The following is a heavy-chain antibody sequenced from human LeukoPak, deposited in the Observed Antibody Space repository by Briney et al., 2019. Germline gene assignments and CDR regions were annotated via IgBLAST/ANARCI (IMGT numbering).Heavy chain of an antibody. J-gene: IGHJ4*02. CDR3: ASSASYAYFAF. CDR2: IYPGDSDP. V-gene: IGHV5-51*01. D-gene: IGHD3-16*01. Sequence: GESLKISCKASGYRFTTNWIGWVRQMPGKGLEWMGIIYPGDSDPRYSPSFQGQVTISADKSITTTYLQWSSLKASDTAMYYCASSASYAYFAFWGQGTLLTVSS. CDR1: GYRFTTNW.